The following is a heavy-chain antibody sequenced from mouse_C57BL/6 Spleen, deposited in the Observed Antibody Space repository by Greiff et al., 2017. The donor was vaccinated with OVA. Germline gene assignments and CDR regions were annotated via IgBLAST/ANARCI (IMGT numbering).Heavy chain of an antibody. CDR1: GFSLTSYG. Sequence: QVQLKQSGPGLVQPSQSLSITCTVSGFSLTSYGVHWVRQPPGKGLEWLGVIWSGGSTDYNAAFISRLSISKDNSKSQVFFKMNSLQADDTAIYYCAKGGTTAYYYAMDYWGQGTSVTVSS. V-gene: IGHV2-4*01. CDR3: AKGGTTAYYYAMDY. CDR2: IWSGGST. D-gene: IGHD1-2*01. J-gene: IGHJ4*01.